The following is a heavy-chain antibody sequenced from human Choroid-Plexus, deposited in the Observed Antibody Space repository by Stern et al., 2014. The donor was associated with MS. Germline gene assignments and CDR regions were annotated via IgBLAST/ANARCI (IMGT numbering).Heavy chain of an antibody. D-gene: IGHD3-3*01. CDR3: SRDQRGITIFGVVTDYYYLGMDV. CDR1: GYIFTGYY. Sequence: QVQLVQSGAEVKKPGASVKVSCKPSGYIFTGYYIHWVRPAPGQGLEWMAWINPNTGGTKYAQKFQGRVTMSRAPSIRTAYVELSSLTSDDTAVYYCSRDQRGITIFGVVTDYYYLGMDVWGQGTTVTVSS. CDR2: INPNTGGT. J-gene: IGHJ6*02. V-gene: IGHV1-2*02.